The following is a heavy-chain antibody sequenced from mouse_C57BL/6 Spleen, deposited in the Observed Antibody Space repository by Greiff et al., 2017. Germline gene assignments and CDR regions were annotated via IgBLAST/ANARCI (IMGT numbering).Heavy chain of an antibody. CDR2: ISSGSSTI. D-gene: IGHD6-1*01. CDR3: ARRQRYAMDY. V-gene: IGHV5-17*01. Sequence: EVMLVESGGGLVKPGGSLKLSCAASGFTFSDYGMHWVRQAPEKGLEWVAYISSGSSTIYYADTVKGRFTISRDNAKNTLFLQMTSLRSEDTAMYYCARRQRYAMDYWGQGTSVTVSS. CDR1: GFTFSDYG. J-gene: IGHJ4*01.